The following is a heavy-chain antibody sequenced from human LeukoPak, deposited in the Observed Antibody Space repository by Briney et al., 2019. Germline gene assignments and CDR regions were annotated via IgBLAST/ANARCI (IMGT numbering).Heavy chain of an antibody. V-gene: IGHV1-2*02. CDR1: GYTFTGYY. Sequence: ASVKVSCKASGYTFTGYYMHWVRQAPGQGLEWMGWINPNSGGTNYAQKFQVRVTMTRDTSISTAYMELSRLRSDDTAVYYCARGGLGYGIIFDYWGQGTLVTVSS. CDR3: ARGGLGYGIIFDY. CDR2: INPNSGGT. D-gene: IGHD5-18*01. J-gene: IGHJ4*02.